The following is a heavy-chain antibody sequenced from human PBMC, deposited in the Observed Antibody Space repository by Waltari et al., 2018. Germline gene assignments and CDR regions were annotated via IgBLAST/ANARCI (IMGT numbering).Heavy chain of an antibody. CDR2: MSYNGAT. V-gene: IGHV4-39*02. D-gene: IGHD5-12*01. J-gene: IGHJ3*01. CDR1: GGSITSNRHY. CDR3: ATYIGASIGTAAFDV. Sequence: QLQLQESGPGLGKPSETLSPTCIVSGGSITSNRHYWAWIRQPPGQGLEWIGTMSYNGATYSSTSLKSRVTVSRDTSKNHLSLKLDSVTAADTAVYYCATYIGASIGTAAFDVWGQGTMVTVSS.